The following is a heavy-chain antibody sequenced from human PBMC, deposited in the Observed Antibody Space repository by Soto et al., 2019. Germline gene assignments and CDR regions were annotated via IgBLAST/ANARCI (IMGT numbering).Heavy chain of an antibody. V-gene: IGHV3-23*01. D-gene: IGHD3-3*01. CDR2: ISGSGGST. CDR3: ATDYDFWSGYPDY. J-gene: IGHJ4*02. Sequence: GGSLRLSCAASGFTFSSYAMSWVRQAPGKGLEWVSAISGSGGSTYYADSVKGRFTISRDNSKNTLYLQMNSLRAEDTAVYYCATDYDFWSGYPDYWGQGTLVTVSS. CDR1: GFTFSSYA.